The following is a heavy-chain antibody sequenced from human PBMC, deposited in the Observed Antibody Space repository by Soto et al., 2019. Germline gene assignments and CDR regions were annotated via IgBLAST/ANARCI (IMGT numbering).Heavy chain of an antibody. CDR2: VYYTGSV. CDR1: GGSVTISNNY. Sequence: KSSETLSLTCSVSGGSVTISNNYWTWIRQPPGKGLEHIGYVYYTGSVRYNPSLTSRVTISLDTSQKRCSLRLNSVTAADTAVYSCAKSVGLTYSASGLDPWGQGTLVTVSS. J-gene: IGHJ5*02. V-gene: IGHV4-61*01. CDR3: AKSVGLTYSASGLDP. D-gene: IGHD3-9*01.